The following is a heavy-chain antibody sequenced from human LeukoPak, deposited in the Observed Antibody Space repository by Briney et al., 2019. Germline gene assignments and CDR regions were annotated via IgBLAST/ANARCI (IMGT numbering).Heavy chain of an antibody. Sequence: PGGSLRLSCAASGFTFSGYWMTWVRQAPGKGLEWVANIDEYGSEKYYVDSVKGRFTISRDNAKNSLYMQMNSLRVEDTAVYYCARAQRLLDYWGQGTLVTVSS. CDR3: ARAQRLLDY. CDR1: GFTFSGYW. CDR2: IDEYGSEK. V-gene: IGHV3-7*01. J-gene: IGHJ4*02. D-gene: IGHD4-11*01.